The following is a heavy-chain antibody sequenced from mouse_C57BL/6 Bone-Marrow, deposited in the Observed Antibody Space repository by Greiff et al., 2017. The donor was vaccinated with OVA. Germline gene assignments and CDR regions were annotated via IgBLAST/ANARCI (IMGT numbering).Heavy chain of an antibody. D-gene: IGHD4-1*02. J-gene: IGHJ2*01. CDR2: IDPENGDT. CDR1: GFNFKDDY. V-gene: IGHV14-4*01. Sequence: EVQLQQSGAELVRPGASVKLSCTASGFNFKDDYMHWVKQRPEQGLEWIGWIDPENGDTEYASKFQGKATITADTSSNTAYLQLSSLTSEDTAVYSCTANWYYFDYWGQGTTLTVSS. CDR3: TANWYYFDY.